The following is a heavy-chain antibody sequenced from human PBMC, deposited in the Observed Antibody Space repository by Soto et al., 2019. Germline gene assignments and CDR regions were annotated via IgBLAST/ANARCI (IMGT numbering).Heavy chain of an antibody. CDR1: GYTFTNYA. Sequence: ASVKVSCKASGYTFTNYAMHWVRQAPGQRLEWMGWINAGNGNTKYSQKFQGRVTITRDTSASTAYMELSSLRSEDTAVYYCARERVPFGELRAFDIWGQGTMVTVSS. J-gene: IGHJ3*02. D-gene: IGHD3-10*01. CDR2: INAGNGNT. V-gene: IGHV1-3*01. CDR3: ARERVPFGELRAFDI.